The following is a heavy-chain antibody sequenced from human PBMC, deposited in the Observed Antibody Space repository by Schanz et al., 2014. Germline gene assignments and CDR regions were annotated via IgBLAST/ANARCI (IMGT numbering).Heavy chain of an antibody. V-gene: IGHV1-46*03. CDR3: GRGFSRSYIDF. Sequence: VQLVQSGAEVKKPGASVKVSCKASGYTFTSYSMHWVRQAPGQGLEWMGIINLSGGSTNNAQKFQGRLTMTADTSTSTAYMDLRSLRSDDTAVYYCGRGFSRSYIDFWGQGILVTVSS. J-gene: IGHJ4*02. CDR1: GYTFTSYS. CDR2: INLSGGST. D-gene: IGHD6-6*01.